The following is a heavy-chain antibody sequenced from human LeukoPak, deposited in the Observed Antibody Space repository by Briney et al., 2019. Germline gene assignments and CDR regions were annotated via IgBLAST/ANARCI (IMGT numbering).Heavy chain of an antibody. CDR2: IYGAGTT. Sequence: PGGSLRLSCAASGFTFSDYYMSWVRQAPGKGLEWVSIIYGAGTTNYADSVKGRFTISRDNSKNTLSLQMNSLRAEDTAVYYCATTASYSYFDYWGQGALVTVSS. J-gene: IGHJ4*02. CDR1: GFTFSDYY. D-gene: IGHD2-21*01. CDR3: ATTASYSYFDY. V-gene: IGHV3-53*01.